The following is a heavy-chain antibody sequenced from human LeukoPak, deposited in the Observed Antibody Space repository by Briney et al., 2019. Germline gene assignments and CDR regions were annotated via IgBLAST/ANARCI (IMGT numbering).Heavy chain of an antibody. CDR3: AKEGESGYSGGFDH. CDR1: GFTFSSYG. Sequence: GGSLRLSCAASGFTFSSYGMHWVRQAPGKGLEWVAVISYDGSNKYYADSVKGRFTISRDNSKNTLYLQLNSLSAEDTAMYYCAKEGESGYSGGFDHWGQGTLVTVSS. V-gene: IGHV3-30*18. CDR2: ISYDGSNK. D-gene: IGHD3-3*01. J-gene: IGHJ4*02.